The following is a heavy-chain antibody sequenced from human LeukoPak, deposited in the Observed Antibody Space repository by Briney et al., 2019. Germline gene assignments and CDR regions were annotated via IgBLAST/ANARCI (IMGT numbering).Heavy chain of an antibody. Sequence: SETLSLTCTVSGGSISSYYWSWIRQPPGKGLEWIGYIYYSGSTNYNPSLKSRVTISVDTSKNQFSLKLSSVTAADTAVYYCARRGDYGVYFDYWGQGTLVTASS. CDR1: GGSISSYY. J-gene: IGHJ4*02. CDR2: IYYSGST. V-gene: IGHV4-59*08. D-gene: IGHD4-17*01. CDR3: ARRGDYGVYFDY.